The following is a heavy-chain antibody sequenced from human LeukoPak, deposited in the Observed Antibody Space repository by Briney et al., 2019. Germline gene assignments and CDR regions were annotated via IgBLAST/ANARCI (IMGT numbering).Heavy chain of an antibody. CDR1: GGSISSYY. V-gene: IGHV4-59*01. CDR3: ARVSPPKNSPAPEEFDY. J-gene: IGHJ4*02. Sequence: SETLSLTCTVSGGSISSYYRSWIRQPPGKGLEWIGYIYYSGSTNYNPSLKSRVTISVDTSKNQFSLKLSSVTAADTAVYYCARVSPPKNSPAPEEFDYWGQGTLVTVSS. CDR2: IYYSGST. D-gene: IGHD1/OR15-1a*01.